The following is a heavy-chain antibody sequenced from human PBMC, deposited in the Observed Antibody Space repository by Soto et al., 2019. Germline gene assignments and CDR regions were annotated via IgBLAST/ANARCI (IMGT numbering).Heavy chain of an antibody. CDR1: GGSISSSSCY. Sequence: PSETLSLTCTVSGGSISSSSCYWGWIRQPPAKGLEWIGSIYYSGSTYYNPSLKSRVTISVDTSKNQFSLKLSSVTAADTAVYYCARRGDYYDSSGYYQPHVDYWGPGPLITVST. CDR2: IYYSGST. CDR3: ARRGDYYDSSGYYQPHVDY. V-gene: IGHV4-39*01. J-gene: IGHJ4*02. D-gene: IGHD3-22*01.